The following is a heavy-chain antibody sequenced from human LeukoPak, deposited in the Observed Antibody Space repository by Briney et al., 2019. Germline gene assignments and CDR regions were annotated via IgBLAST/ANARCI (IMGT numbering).Heavy chain of an antibody. V-gene: IGHV3-23*01. CDR1: GFTFSSYA. J-gene: IGHJ6*02. Sequence: GGSLRLSCAASGFTFSSYAMSWVRQAPGKGLEWVSAISGSGGSTYYADSVKGRFTISRDNSKNTLYLQMNSLRAEDTAVYYCAKAVVVPAARPYYYYGMDVWGQGTTVTVSS. CDR3: AKAVVVPAARPYYYYGMDV. D-gene: IGHD2-2*01. CDR2: ISGSGGST.